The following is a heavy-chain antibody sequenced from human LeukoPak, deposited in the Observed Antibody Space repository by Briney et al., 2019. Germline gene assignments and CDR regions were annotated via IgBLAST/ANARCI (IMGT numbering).Heavy chain of an antibody. J-gene: IGHJ4*02. V-gene: IGHV6-1*01. Sequence: SQTLSLTCAISGDSVSSNSAAWHWIRQSPSRGLEWLGRTYYRSKRYNEYAVSVKSRITINPDTSKNHFSLQLSSLTPEDTAVYYCARDMFGYYFDYWGREALVSVSS. CDR2: TYYRSKRYN. CDR1: GDSVSSNSAA. CDR3: ARDMFGYYFDY. D-gene: IGHD3-10*02.